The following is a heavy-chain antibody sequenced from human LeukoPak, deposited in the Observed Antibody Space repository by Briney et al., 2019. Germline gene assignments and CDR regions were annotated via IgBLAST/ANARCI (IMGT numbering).Heavy chain of an antibody. J-gene: IGHJ4*02. CDR2: INPNSGGT. D-gene: IGHD3-10*01. CDR3: AIIPMVRGVMSLFPY. CDR1: GYTFTGYY. Sequence: GASVKVSCKASGYTFTGYYMHWVRQAPGQGLEWMGWINPNSGGTNYAQKFQGRVTMTRDTSISTAYMELSRLRSDDTAVYYCAIIPMVRGVMSLFPYWGQGTLVTVSS. V-gene: IGHV1-2*02.